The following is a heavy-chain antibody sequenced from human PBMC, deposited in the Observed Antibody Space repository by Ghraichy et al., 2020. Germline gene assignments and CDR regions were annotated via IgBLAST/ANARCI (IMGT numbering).Heavy chain of an antibody. CDR2: IWYDGSNK. D-gene: IGHD4-17*01. Sequence: GGSLRLSCAASGFTFSSYGMHWVRQAPGKGLEWVAVIWYDGSNKYYADSVKGRFTISRDNSKNTLYLQMNSLRAEDTAVYYCARGDYGDYRPGDWFDPWGQGTLVTVSS. CDR1: GFTFSSYG. J-gene: IGHJ5*02. V-gene: IGHV3-33*01. CDR3: ARGDYGDYRPGDWFDP.